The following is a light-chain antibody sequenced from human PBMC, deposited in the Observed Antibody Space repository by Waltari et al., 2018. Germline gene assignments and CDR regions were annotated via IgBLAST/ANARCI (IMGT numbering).Light chain of an antibody. CDR1: SSDVGSYKY. CDR3: CSYAGDSSYV. CDR2: DVT. V-gene: IGLV2-11*01. J-gene: IGLJ1*01. Sequence: QSALTQPRSVSGSPGQSVTISCTGTSSDVGSYKYVSWYQHHPGKAPKLILFDVTKRPSGVPDRVSGSKSGDTASLTISGLEASDESDYFCCSYAGDSSYVFGTGTMVSVL.